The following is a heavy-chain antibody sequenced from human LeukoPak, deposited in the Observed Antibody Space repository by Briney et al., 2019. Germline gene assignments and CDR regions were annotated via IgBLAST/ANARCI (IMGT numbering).Heavy chain of an antibody. Sequence: ASVRVSCKASGYTFTIYYMHWVRQAPGQGLEWMGIINPSGGSTSYAQKFQGRVTMTRDMSTSTVYMELSSLRSEDTAVYYCARGGGFGSSDLNLDYWGQGTLVTVSS. D-gene: IGHD6-6*01. CDR3: ARGGGFGSSDLNLDY. CDR2: INPSGGST. V-gene: IGHV1-46*01. CDR1: GYTFTIYY. J-gene: IGHJ4*02.